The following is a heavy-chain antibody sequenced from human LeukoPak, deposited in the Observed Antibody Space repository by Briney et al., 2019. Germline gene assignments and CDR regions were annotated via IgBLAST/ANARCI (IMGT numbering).Heavy chain of an antibody. CDR2: INAGNGNT. CDR1: GYTFTGYY. D-gene: IGHD3-10*01. J-gene: IGHJ4*02. CDR3: ARDGSGSYFDFDY. Sequence: ASVKVSCKASGYTFTGYYMHWVRQAPGQRLEWMGWINAGNGNTKYSQKFQGRVTITRDTSASTAYMELSSLRSDDTAVYYCARDGSGSYFDFDYWGQGTLVTVSS. V-gene: IGHV1-3*01.